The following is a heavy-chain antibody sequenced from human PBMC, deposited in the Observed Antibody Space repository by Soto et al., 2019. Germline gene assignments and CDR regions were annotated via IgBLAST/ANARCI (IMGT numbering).Heavy chain of an antibody. D-gene: IGHD5-12*01. CDR2: IIPILGIA. CDR3: ARGEDIVATSYYYYMDV. Sequence: QVQLVQSGAEVKKPGSSVQVSCKASGGTFSSYPISWVRQAPGQGLEWMGRIIPILGIANYAQKFQGRVTITADKSTSTAYMELSSLRSEETAVYYCARGEDIVATSYYYYMDVWGKGTTVTVSS. V-gene: IGHV1-69*02. CDR1: GGTFSSYP. J-gene: IGHJ6*03.